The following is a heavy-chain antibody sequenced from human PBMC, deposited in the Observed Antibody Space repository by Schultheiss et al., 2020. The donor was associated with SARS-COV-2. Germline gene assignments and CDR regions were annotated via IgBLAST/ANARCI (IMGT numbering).Heavy chain of an antibody. V-gene: IGHV3-23*01. D-gene: IGHD2-2*01. CDR1: GLTFSSYA. CDR3: AKDREVTVPAASDY. J-gene: IGHJ4*02. CDR2: ITGSGGNT. Sequence: GESLKISCAASGLTFSSYAMSWVRQAPGKGLEWVSGITGSGGNTYYADSVKGRFTISRDNSKNMLYLQLNSLRAEDTAVYYCAKDREVTVPAASDYWGQGTLVTVSS.